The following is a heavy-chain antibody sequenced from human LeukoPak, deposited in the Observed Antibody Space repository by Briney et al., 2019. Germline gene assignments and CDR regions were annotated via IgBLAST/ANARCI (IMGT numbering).Heavy chain of an antibody. Sequence: PGGSLRLSCAASGFTVSSNYMGWVRQAPGKGLEWVSVIYSGGSTYYADSVKGRFTISRDNSKNTLYLQMNSLRAEDTAVYYCARAINYYDSSGYYLLDAFDIWGQGTMVTVSS. V-gene: IGHV3-53*01. CDR2: IYSGGST. D-gene: IGHD3-22*01. J-gene: IGHJ3*02. CDR1: GFTVSSNY. CDR3: ARAINYYDSSGYYLLDAFDI.